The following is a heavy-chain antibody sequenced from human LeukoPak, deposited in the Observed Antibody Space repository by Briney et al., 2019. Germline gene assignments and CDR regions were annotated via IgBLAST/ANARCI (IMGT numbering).Heavy chain of an antibody. CDR1: GGSISSYY. V-gene: IGHV4-4*07. D-gene: IGHD5-18*01. CDR3: ARALISGYSYGLAYYYYYMDV. CDR2: IYTSGST. Sequence: SETLSLTCTVSGGSISSYYWSWIRQPAGKGLEWIGRIYTSGSTNYNPSLKSRVTISVDTSKNQFSLKLSSVTAADTAVYYCARALISGYSYGLAYYYYYMDVWGKGTTVTISS. J-gene: IGHJ6*03.